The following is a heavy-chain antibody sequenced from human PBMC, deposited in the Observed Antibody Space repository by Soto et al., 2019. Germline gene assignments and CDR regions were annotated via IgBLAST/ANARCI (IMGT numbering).Heavy chain of an antibody. J-gene: IGHJ4*02. Sequence: QVQLVQSGAEVKKPGSSVKVSCKASGGTFSSYAISWVRQAPGQGLEWMGGIIPILGTANYAQKFQGRVTKTEDESTRTDDMELSSLRSEDTAVYYCARVLYSSHFDYWGQGTLVHGSS. D-gene: IGHD4-4*01. CDR3: ARVLYSSHFDY. V-gene: IGHV1-69*12. CDR2: IIPILGTA. CDR1: GGTFSSYA.